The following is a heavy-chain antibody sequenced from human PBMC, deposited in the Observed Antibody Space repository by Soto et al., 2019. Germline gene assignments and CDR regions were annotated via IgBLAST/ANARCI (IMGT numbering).Heavy chain of an antibody. J-gene: IGHJ6*02. CDR3: AKSLSTAVNYGLDV. V-gene: IGHV3-23*01. CDR2: IGSGSRGT. CDR1: GFAFSNFA. D-gene: IGHD2-2*01. Sequence: GGSLRLSCAASGFAFSNFAMSWVRQAPGKGLEWVSAIGSGSRGTHYAESVKGRFTISRDNSKNTLFLQMSSLGAEDTAVYYCAKSLSTAVNYGLDVWGQGTTVTVSS.